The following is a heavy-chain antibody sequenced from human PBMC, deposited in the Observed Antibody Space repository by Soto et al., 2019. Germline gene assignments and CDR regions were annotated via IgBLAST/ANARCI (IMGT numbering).Heavy chain of an antibody. CDR2: ISGSGGST. V-gene: IGHV3-23*01. Sequence: EVQLLESGGGLVQPGGSLRLSCAASGCTFSSYAMSWVRQAPGKGLEWVSAISGSGGSTYYADSVKGRFTISRDNSKNTLYLQMNSLRAEDTALYYCAPAKGGVGPYYFDYWGQGTLVTVSS. D-gene: IGHD2-8*01. CDR3: APAKGGVGPYYFDY. CDR1: GCTFSSYA. J-gene: IGHJ4*02.